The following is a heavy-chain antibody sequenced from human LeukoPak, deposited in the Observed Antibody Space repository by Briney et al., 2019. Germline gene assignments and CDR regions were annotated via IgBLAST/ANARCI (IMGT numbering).Heavy chain of an antibody. V-gene: IGHV4-4*07. J-gene: IGHJ4*02. D-gene: IGHD1-26*01. CDR2: VYSSGST. CDR1: GGSISSYY. CDR3: ARGRVVGSTHFDY. Sequence: PSETLSLTCTVSGGSISSYYWTWIRQPAGKGLEWIGRVYSSGSTNYNPTLKSRVTMSVDTSKNQFSLKLSSVTAADTAVYYCARGRVVGSTHFDYWGQGTLVTVSS.